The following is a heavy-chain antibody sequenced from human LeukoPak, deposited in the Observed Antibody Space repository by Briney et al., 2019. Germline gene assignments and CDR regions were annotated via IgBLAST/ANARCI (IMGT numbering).Heavy chain of an antibody. J-gene: IGHJ4*02. CDR3: ARDLSDYVWGSYRWNYFDY. CDR1: GFTFSSYA. Sequence: GGSLRLSCAASGFTFSSYAMHWVRQAPGKGLEWVAVISYDGSNKYYADSVKGRFTISRDNSKNTLYLQMNSLRAEDTAAYYCARDLSDYVWGSYRWNYFDYWGQGTLVTVSS. CDR2: ISYDGSNK. V-gene: IGHV3-30-3*01. D-gene: IGHD3-16*02.